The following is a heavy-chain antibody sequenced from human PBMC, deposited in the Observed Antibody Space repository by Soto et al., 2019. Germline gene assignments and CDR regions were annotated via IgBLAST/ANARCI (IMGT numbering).Heavy chain of an antibody. D-gene: IGHD6-19*01. Sequence: QVQLVESGGGVVQPGRSLRLSCAASGFTFSSYAMHWVRQAPGKGLEWVAVISYDGSNEYYADSVKGRFTISRDNSKNTLYLQMNSLRAEDTAVYYCARDRGGWYRDAFDIWGQGTMVTVSS. CDR1: GFTFSSYA. CDR2: ISYDGSNE. J-gene: IGHJ3*02. V-gene: IGHV3-30-3*01. CDR3: ARDRGGWYRDAFDI.